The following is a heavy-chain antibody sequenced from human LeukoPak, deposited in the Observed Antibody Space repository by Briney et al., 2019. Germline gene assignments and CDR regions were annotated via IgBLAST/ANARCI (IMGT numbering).Heavy chain of an antibody. CDR3: ARDLVGAYAFDI. CDR2: IYYSGST. D-gene: IGHD1-26*01. CDR1: GGSISSYY. Sequence: SETLSLTCTVSGGSISSYYWSWIRQPPGKGLEWIGYIYYSGSTNYNPSLKSRVTISVDTSKNQFSLKLSSVTAADTAVYYCARDLVGAYAFDIWGQGTMVTVSS. J-gene: IGHJ3*02. V-gene: IGHV4-59*01.